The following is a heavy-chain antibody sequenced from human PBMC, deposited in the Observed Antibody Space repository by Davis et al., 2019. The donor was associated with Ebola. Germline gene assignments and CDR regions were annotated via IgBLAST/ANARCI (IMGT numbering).Heavy chain of an antibody. Sequence: AASVKVSCKASGYTFTGYYMHWVRQAPGQGLEWMEWINPNSGGTNYAQKFQGWVTMTRDTSISTAYMELSRLRSDDTAVYYCARDSLVGAAGIWGQGTMVTVSS. CDR2: INPNSGGT. CDR1: GYTFTGYY. CDR3: ARDSLVGAAGI. J-gene: IGHJ3*02. V-gene: IGHV1-2*04. D-gene: IGHD1-26*01.